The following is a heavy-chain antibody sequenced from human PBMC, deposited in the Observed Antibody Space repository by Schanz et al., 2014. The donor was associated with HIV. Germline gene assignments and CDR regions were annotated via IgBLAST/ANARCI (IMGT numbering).Heavy chain of an antibody. CDR1: GYTFTGHY. Sequence: QVQLVQSGAEVKAPGASVKVSCKTSGYTFTGHYMHWIRQAPGQGLEGRGWINPNSGATQYAQKFQDRVTMTREKSISTVYMGLTSLTPDDTAVYFCARGASVAARGWFDPWGQGTLIIVSS. CDR2: INPNSGAT. CDR3: ARGASVAARGWFDP. V-gene: IGHV1-2*02. J-gene: IGHJ5*02. D-gene: IGHD3-10*01.